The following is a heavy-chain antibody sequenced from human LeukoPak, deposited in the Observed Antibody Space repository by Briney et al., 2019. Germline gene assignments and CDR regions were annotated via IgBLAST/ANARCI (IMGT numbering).Heavy chain of an antibody. Sequence: PSGTLSLTCTVSGGSISSYYWSWIRQPAGKGLEWIGRIYTGGTTNYNPSLKSRVTMSVDTSKNQFSLKLSSVTAADTAVYYCARQKEYGDYGGVDYWGQGTLVTVSS. J-gene: IGHJ4*02. V-gene: IGHV4-4*07. CDR1: GGSISSYY. CDR3: ARQKEYGDYGGVDY. CDR2: IYTGGTT. D-gene: IGHD4-17*01.